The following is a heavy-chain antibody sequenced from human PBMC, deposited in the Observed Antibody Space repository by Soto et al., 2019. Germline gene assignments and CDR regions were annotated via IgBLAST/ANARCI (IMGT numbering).Heavy chain of an antibody. CDR2: IYDGGTT. Sequence: QVQLQESGPRLVSPSQTLSLTCTVSGGSISSAAYCWSWIRQSPDKGLEWIGHIYDGGTTYSSPSLKGRVTISAYTSETQFSLKLNSVSAADTAVYYCGRGPSGDKVDYWGQGIQVTVSS. D-gene: IGHD7-27*01. V-gene: IGHV4-30-4*01. CDR3: GRGPSGDKVDY. CDR1: GGSISSAAYC. J-gene: IGHJ4*02.